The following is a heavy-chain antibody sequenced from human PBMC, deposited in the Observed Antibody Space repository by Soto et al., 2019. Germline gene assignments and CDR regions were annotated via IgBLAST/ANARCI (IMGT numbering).Heavy chain of an antibody. CDR3: ARLPVGSSGWYYGSVSVDY. D-gene: IGHD6-19*01. CDR1: GGTFSSYT. CDR2: IIPILGIA. J-gene: IGHJ4*02. Sequence: VKVSCKASGGTFSSYTISWVRQAPGQGLEWMGRIIPILGIANYAQKFQGRVTITADKSTSTAYMELSSLRSEDTAVYYCARLPVGSSGWYYGSVSVDYWGQGTLVTVSS. V-gene: IGHV1-69*02.